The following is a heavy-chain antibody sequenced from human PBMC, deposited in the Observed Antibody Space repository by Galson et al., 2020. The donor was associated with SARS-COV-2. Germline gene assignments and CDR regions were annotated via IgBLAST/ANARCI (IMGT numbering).Heavy chain of an antibody. CDR1: GFTFSNAW. J-gene: IGHJ6*02. CDR3: TTDSSHCSSTSCYYYYGMDV. D-gene: IGHD2-2*01. V-gene: IGHV3-15*01. CDR2: IKSKTDGGTT. Sequence: GGSLRLSCAASGFTFSNAWMSWVRQAPGKGLEWVGRIKSKTDGGTTDYAAPVKGRFTISRDDSKNTLYLQMNSLKTEDTAVYYCTTDSSHCSSTSCYYYYGMDVWGQGTTVTVSS.